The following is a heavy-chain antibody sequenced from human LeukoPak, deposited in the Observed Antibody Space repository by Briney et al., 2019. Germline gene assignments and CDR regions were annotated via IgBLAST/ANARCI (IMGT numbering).Heavy chain of an antibody. D-gene: IGHD4-17*01. V-gene: IGHV3-43D*03. CDR2: ISWDGGST. J-gene: IGHJ6*03. Sequence: QPGGSLRLSCAASGFTFDDYAMHWVRRAPGKGLEWVSLISWDGGSTYYADSVKGRFTISRDNSKNSLYLQMNSLRAEDTALYYCAKDARRLRPVYYYYYMDVWGKGTTVTVSS. CDR1: GFTFDDYA. CDR3: AKDARRLRPVYYYYYMDV.